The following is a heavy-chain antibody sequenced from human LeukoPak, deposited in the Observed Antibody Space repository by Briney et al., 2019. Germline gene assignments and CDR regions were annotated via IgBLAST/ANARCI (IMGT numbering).Heavy chain of an antibody. V-gene: IGHV1-69*13. J-gene: IGHJ3*02. CDR1: GGTFSSYA. CDR3: AREGSSLPPDAFDI. Sequence: GASVKVSCKASGGTFSSYAISWVRQAPGQGLEWMGGIIPIFGTANYAQKFQGRVTITADESTSTAYMELSSLRSEDTAVYYCAREGSSLPPDAFDIWGQGTMVTVSS. D-gene: IGHD6-6*01. CDR2: IIPIFGTA.